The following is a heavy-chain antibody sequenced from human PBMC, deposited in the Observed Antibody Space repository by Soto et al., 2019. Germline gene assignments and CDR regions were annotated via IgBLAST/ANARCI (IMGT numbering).Heavy chain of an antibody. V-gene: IGHV3-23*01. D-gene: IGHD3-22*01. CDR1: GFTFSNYA. CDR2: IGGRATSA. CDR3: AKSRYSDSSGDFYVF. J-gene: IGHJ4*02. Sequence: EVQLLESGGGLVQPGGSLRLSCAASGFTFSNYAMSWFRQAPGKGLEWVSGIGGRATSAYYADSVKGRFAISRDNSYNPLSLQLNSLRAEDTAVYYCAKSRYSDSSGDFYVFWGQGTLVSVSS.